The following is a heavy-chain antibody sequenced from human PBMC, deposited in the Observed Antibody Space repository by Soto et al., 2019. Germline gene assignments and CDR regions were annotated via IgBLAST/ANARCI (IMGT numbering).Heavy chain of an antibody. V-gene: IGHV4-31*03. J-gene: IGHJ5*02. CDR1: DCSIGSGGIY. CDR2: IYYSGST. Sequence: PSKTMSRSCPVSDCSIGSGGIYWSWIRQHPGKGLEWIGYIYYSGSTYYNPALKSRVTISVDTSKNQFSLKLSSVTAADTAVYYCARDPPPWGQGTLVTVSS. CDR3: ARDPPP.